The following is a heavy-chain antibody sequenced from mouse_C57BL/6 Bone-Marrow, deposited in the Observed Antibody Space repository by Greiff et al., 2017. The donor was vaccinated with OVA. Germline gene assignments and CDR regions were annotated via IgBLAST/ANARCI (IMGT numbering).Heavy chain of an antibody. V-gene: IGHV5-2*01. CDR2: ITSDVGST. D-gene: IGHD4-1*01. CDR1: ESEFPSHD. J-gene: IGHJ1*03. CDR3: ARHALTFNWYFDV. Sequence: EVQLVESGGGLVQPGESLKLSCESNESEFPSHDMSWVRKTPEKRLELVAAITSDVGSTYYPDTMERRFIISRDNTKKTLYLQMSSLRSEDTALYYCARHALTFNWYFDVWGTGTTVTVSS.